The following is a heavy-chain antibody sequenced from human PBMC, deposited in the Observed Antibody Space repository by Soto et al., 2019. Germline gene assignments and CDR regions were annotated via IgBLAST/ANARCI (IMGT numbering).Heavy chain of an antibody. D-gene: IGHD4-17*01. J-gene: IGHJ4*02. CDR1: GGSISSGGYY. Sequence: QVQLQESGPGLVKPSQTLSLTCTVSGGSISSGGYYWSWIRQHPGKRLEWIGYIYYSGSTYYNPSLKTRVTKSVDTSKQQCSLKLSSVPAADAAVYYCAMLDYGGNTGKFDYWGQGTLVTVSS. CDR3: AMLDYGGNTGKFDY. V-gene: IGHV4-31*03. CDR2: IYYSGST.